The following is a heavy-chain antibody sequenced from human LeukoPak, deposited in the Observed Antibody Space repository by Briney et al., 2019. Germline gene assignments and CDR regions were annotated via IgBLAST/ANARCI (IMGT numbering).Heavy chain of an antibody. CDR1: GYTFTDYF. V-gene: IGHV1-2*02. CDR2: ISPNDGDT. J-gene: IGHJ4*02. Sequence: GASVKVSCKASGYTFTDYFMHWVRQAPGQGFEWMGRISPNDGDTNYAQKFQGRVTMTRDTSISTAHMEVSRLRSDGAAVYYCARANFLYCSSTTCLFDYWGQGTLVTVSS. D-gene: IGHD2-2*01. CDR3: ARANFLYCSSTTCLFDY.